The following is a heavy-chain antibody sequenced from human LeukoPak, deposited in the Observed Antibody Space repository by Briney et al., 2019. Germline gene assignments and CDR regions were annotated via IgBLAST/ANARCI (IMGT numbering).Heavy chain of an antibody. D-gene: IGHD6-13*01. CDR1: GYTFTSYD. Sequence: ASVKVSCKASGYTFTSYDINWVRQATGQGLEWMGLMNPNSGKAGYAQKFQGRVTITRNTSISTAYMELSSLRSEDTAVYYCARGPIAAPNFDYWGQGTQVTVSS. CDR3: ARGPIAAPNFDY. V-gene: IGHV1-8*03. CDR2: MNPNSGKA. J-gene: IGHJ4*02.